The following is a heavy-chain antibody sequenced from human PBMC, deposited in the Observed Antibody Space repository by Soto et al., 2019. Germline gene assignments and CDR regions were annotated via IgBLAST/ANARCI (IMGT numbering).Heavy chain of an antibody. Sequence: GGSLRLSCAGSGFMFSNNGMHWVRRAPGKGLEWVAFISYDGSETFYADSVKGRFTISRDNSKSTLFLHMSSLKNEDTAVYYCAITSVADASFDYWGQGTLVTVSS. CDR3: AITSVADASFDY. CDR2: ISYDGSET. CDR1: GFMFSNNG. V-gene: IGHV3-30*03. D-gene: IGHD4-4*01. J-gene: IGHJ4*02.